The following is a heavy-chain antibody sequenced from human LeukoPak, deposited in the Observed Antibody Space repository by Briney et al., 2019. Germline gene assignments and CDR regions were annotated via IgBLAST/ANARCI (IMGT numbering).Heavy chain of an antibody. CDR3: ARDLNDYGDYDGLLYYYGMDV. CDR2: INPSGGST. V-gene: IGHV1-46*01. CDR1: GYTFTSYY. Sequence: ASVKVSCKASGYTFTSYYMHWVRQAPGQGLEWMGIINPSGGSTSYAQKFQGRVTMTRDTSTSTVYMELSSLRSEDTAVYYCARDLNDYGDYDGLLYYYGMDVWGQGTTVTVSS. J-gene: IGHJ6*02. D-gene: IGHD4-17*01.